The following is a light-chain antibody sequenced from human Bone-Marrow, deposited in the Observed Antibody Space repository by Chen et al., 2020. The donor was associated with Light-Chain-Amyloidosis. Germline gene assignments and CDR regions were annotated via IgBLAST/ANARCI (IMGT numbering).Light chain of an antibody. Sequence: DIQMTQSPSSLSASVGDRVTITCRVSQSIATYLNWYQQKPGKAPRLLIYAASSLQSGVPSRFRGSGSGTDFTLTVSSLQPEDFATYYCQQSYIAPGTFGQGTKVEIK. CDR2: AAS. CDR1: QSIATY. J-gene: IGKJ1*01. V-gene: IGKV1-39*01. CDR3: QQSYIAPGT.